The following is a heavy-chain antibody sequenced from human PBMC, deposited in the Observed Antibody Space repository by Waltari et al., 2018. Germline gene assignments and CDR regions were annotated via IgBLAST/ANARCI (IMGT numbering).Heavy chain of an antibody. CDR1: GFSLSNYG. CDR3: AKDAFGNTYLDY. J-gene: IGHJ4*02. Sequence: QVQLVESGGGVVQPGTSLRLSCVASGFSLSNYGMHWVRQTPGRGLEWVALTWSDGSVEYYADSVRGRFTVSRDNSKNILYLDMGSLRVDDTATYYCAKDAFGNTYLDYWGQGTLVTVSS. CDR2: TWSDGSVE. V-gene: IGHV3-33*03. D-gene: IGHD3-10*01.